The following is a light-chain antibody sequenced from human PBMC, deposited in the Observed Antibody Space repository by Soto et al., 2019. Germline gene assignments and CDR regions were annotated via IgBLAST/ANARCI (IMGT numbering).Light chain of an antibody. CDR2: KAS. J-gene: IGKJ1*01. V-gene: IGKV1-5*03. CDR1: QSINNW. Sequence: DIQMTQSPSTLSASLGDRVTITCRASQSINNWLAWYQQKPGKAPKLLIYKASSLESGVPSRFSGSGSGTEFTLTISSLQPDDFATYYCQQYYNYWTFGQGTKVDIK. CDR3: QQYYNYWT.